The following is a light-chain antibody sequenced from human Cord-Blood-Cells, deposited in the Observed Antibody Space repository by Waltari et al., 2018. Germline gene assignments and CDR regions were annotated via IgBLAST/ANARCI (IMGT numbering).Light chain of an antibody. J-gene: IGLJ3*02. CDR3: QTWGTGIRV. V-gene: IGLV4-69*01. CDR1: SAHSSYA. Sequence: QLVLTQSPSASASLGASVKLTCTLRSAHSSYAIAWPQQQPEKGPRYLMKLNSDGSHSKGDGIPDRFSGSSSGAERYLTISSLQSEDEADYYCQTWGTGIRVFGGGTKLTVL. CDR2: LNSDGSH.